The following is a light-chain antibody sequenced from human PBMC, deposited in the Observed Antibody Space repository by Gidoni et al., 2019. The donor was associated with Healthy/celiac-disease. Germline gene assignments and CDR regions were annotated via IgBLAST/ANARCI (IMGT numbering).Light chain of an antibody. J-gene: IGKJ2*01. Sequence: DIVMTQSPDSLAVSLGERATINCKSSQRVLYSPNNNNYLAWYQQKPGQPPKLLIYWASTRESGVPDRFSGSGSGTDFTLTISSLQAEDVAVYYCQQYYSTPPYTFGQGTKLEIK. CDR3: QQYYSTPPYT. V-gene: IGKV4-1*01. CDR2: WAS. CDR1: QRVLYSPNNNNY.